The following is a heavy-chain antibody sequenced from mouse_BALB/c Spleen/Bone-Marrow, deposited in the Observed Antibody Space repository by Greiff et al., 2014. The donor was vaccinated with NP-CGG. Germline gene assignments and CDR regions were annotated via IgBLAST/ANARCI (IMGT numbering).Heavy chain of an antibody. CDR3: TTLARNNFDY. Sequence: VQLQQSGTVLARPGAAVKMSCKASGYTFSNYWMHWIKQRPGKGLEWIGTIHPGNSDTTYNQKFKGKAKLTAVTSTSTAYMELSSLTNEDSAVYYCTTLARNNFDYWGQGTTLTVSS. V-gene: IGHV1-5*01. D-gene: IGHD3-1*01. CDR1: GYTFSNYW. CDR2: IHPGNSDT. J-gene: IGHJ2*01.